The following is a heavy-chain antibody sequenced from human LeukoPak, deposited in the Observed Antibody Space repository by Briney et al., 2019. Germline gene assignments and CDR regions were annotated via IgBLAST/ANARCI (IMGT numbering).Heavy chain of an antibody. CDR2: IYYSGTT. CDR1: GGSISSDY. J-gene: IGHJ4*02. Sequence: SETLSLTCTVSGGSISSDYWSWIRQSPGKGLEWIGYIYYSGTTSYNTSLKSRVTISLDTSKTQFSLKLSSVTAADTAVYYCARGANWGSPDYWGQGTLVTVSS. D-gene: IGHD7-27*01. V-gene: IGHV4-59*01. CDR3: ARGANWGSPDY.